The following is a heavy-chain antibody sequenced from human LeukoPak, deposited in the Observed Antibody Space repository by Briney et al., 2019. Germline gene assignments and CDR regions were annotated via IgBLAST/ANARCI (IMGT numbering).Heavy chain of an antibody. CDR3: ARVGRWEVLGAYDY. Sequence: GGSLRLSCAASGFTFSDHYMDWVRQAPGKGPEWIGRIRNTANSYSTAYAASVKGRFTISRDGSKNSLYLQMNSLKIEDTAVYYCARVGRWEVLGAYDYWGQGTLVTVSS. CDR2: IRNTANSYST. J-gene: IGHJ4*02. V-gene: IGHV3-72*01. CDR1: GFTFSDHY. D-gene: IGHD1-26*01.